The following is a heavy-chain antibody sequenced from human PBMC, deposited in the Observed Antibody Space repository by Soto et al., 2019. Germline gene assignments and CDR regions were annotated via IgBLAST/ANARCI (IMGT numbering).Heavy chain of an antibody. CDR3: AKGGYCSSTSCCYFDY. Sequence: GGSLRLSCAASGFTFDDYAMHWVRQAPGKGLEWVSGISWNSGSIGYADSVKGRFTISRDNAKNSLYLQMNSLRAEDTALYYCAKGGYCSSTSCCYFDYWGQGTLVTVSS. CDR1: GFTFDDYA. V-gene: IGHV3-9*01. CDR2: ISWNSGSI. J-gene: IGHJ4*02. D-gene: IGHD2-2*01.